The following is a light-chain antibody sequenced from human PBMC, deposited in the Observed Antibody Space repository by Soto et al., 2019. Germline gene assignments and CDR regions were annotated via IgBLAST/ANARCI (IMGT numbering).Light chain of an antibody. CDR2: GAS. CDR1: QSVGSK. CDR3: QQYNDWPPMYT. V-gene: IGKV3-15*01. J-gene: IGKJ2*01. Sequence: EPVMTQSPATLSVSPGERATLSCRASQSVGSKLAWYQQKPGQAPRRLIYGASSRATGIPARFSGRGSGTEFTLTISGLKSEDFAVYYCQQYNDWPPMYTFGQGTKLEIK.